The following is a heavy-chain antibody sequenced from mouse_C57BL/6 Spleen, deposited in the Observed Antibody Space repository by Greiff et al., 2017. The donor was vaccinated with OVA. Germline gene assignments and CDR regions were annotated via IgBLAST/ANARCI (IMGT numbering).Heavy chain of an antibody. V-gene: IGHV1-22*01. CDR2: INPNNGGT. CDR1: GYTFTDYN. Sequence: EVQLQQSGPELVKPGASVKMSCKASGYTFTDYNMHWVKQSHGKSLEWIGYINPNNGGTSYNQKFKGKATLTVNKSSSTAYMELRSLTSEDSAVYYGARVEVTTVRGYYYAMDYWGQGTSVTVSS. J-gene: IGHJ4*01. D-gene: IGHD1-1*01. CDR3: ARVEVTTVRGYYYAMDY.